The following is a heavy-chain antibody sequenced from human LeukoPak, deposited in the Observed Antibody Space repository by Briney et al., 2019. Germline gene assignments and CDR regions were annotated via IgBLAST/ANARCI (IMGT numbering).Heavy chain of an antibody. CDR3: ARVGSGYDFFDY. V-gene: IGHV4-59*12. J-gene: IGHJ4*02. CDR2: IYYSGST. D-gene: IGHD3/OR15-3a*01. Sequence: SETLSLTCTVSGGSISGYYWSWIRQPPGKRLEWIGYIYYSGSTNYNPSLKSRVAMSVDTSKSQFSLKLNFVTAADTAVYYCARVGSGYDFFDYWGQGTLVTVSS. CDR1: GGSISGYY.